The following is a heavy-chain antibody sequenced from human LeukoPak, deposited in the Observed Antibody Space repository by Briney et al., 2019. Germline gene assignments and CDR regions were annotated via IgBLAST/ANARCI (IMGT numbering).Heavy chain of an antibody. Sequence: SETLSLTCTVSGGSISSSSYYWGWIRQPPGKGLEWIGSIYYSGSTYYNPSLKSRVTISVDTSKNQFSLKLSSVTAADTAVYYCAREAGLIAVAGTVSDYWGQGTLVTVSS. V-gene: IGHV4-39*07. CDR1: GGSISSSSYY. J-gene: IGHJ4*02. D-gene: IGHD6-19*01. CDR2: IYYSGST. CDR3: AREAGLIAVAGTVSDY.